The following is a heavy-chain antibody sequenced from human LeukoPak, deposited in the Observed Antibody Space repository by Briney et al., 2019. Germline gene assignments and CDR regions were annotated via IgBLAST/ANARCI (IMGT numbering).Heavy chain of an antibody. D-gene: IGHD3-3*01. CDR2: ISSSRSTI. CDR3: ARVWGAEYYDFWSGYRSFRWFDP. V-gene: IGHV3-48*01. J-gene: IGHJ5*02. Sequence: GGSMRLSCAAYGFTFSSYSMNWDRQAPGKGREWVSYISSSRSTIYYADSVEGRFTIDRDNAKNSLYLQMNSLRAEDTAVYYCARVWGAEYYDFWSGYRSFRWFDPWGQGTLVTVSS. CDR1: GFTFSSYS.